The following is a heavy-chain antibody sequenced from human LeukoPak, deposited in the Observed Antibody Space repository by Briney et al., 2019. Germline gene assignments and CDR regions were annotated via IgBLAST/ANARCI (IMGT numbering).Heavy chain of an antibody. J-gene: IGHJ6*03. CDR3: ARDRHSYYYHYYMDV. Sequence: GGSLRLSCAASGFTFSDYYMSWIRQAPGKGLEWVSYISSSGSTIYYADSVKGRFTISRDNAKNSLYLQMNSLRAEDTAVYYCARDRHSYYYHYYMDVWGKGTTVTVSS. CDR2: ISSSGSTI. V-gene: IGHV3-11*04. CDR1: GFTFSDYY.